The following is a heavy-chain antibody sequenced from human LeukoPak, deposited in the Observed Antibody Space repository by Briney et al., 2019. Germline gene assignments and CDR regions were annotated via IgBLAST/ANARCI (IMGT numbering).Heavy chain of an antibody. Sequence: GASVKVSCKASGYTFTSYYMHWVRQAPGQGLERMGIINPSGGSTSYAQKFQGRVTMTRDMSTSTVYMELSSLRSEDTAVYYCARTPRYCSSTSCSYAFDIWGQGTMVTVSS. D-gene: IGHD2-2*01. CDR1: GYTFTSYY. CDR3: ARTPRYCSSTSCSYAFDI. J-gene: IGHJ3*02. V-gene: IGHV1-46*01. CDR2: INPSGGST.